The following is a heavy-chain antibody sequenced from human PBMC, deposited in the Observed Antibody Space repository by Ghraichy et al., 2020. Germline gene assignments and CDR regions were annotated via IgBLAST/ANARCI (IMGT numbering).Heavy chain of an antibody. CDR3: VSWGNYRDAFDM. Sequence: ASVKVSCKVSGFPVTELSMHWVRQAPGKGLEWMGGFDPEDGETDYARDFQGRVTMTADTSADTAYMELNSLRSDDTAVYYCVSWGNYRDAFDMWGQGTMVTVSS. J-gene: IGHJ3*02. CDR2: FDPEDGET. V-gene: IGHV1-24*01. D-gene: IGHD1-7*01. CDR1: GFPVTELS.